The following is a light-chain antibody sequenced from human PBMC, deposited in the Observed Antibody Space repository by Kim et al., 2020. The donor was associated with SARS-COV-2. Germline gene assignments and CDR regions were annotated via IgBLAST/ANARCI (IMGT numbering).Light chain of an antibody. CDR3: QSYDSSNLV. Sequence: GKTVTISCTRSSGGIASNYVQWYQQRPGSAPTTVIYEDNQRPSGVPDRFSGSIDSSSNSASLTISGLKTEDEADYYCQSYDSSNLVFGGGTQLTVL. CDR1: SGGIASNY. CDR2: EDN. V-gene: IGLV6-57*03. J-gene: IGLJ2*01.